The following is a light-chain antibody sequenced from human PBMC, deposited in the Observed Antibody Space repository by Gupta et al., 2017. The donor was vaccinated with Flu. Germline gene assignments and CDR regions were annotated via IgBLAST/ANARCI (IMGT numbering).Light chain of an antibody. J-gene: IGKJ4*01. CDR1: QSVSSY. CDR3: QQRSNWPHT. CDR2: DAS. Sequence: EIALTQSPATMSLSPGERATLSFRASQSVSSYLTWYQQKPGQAPRLLIYDASNRSTGIPARFSGSGSGTDFTLTISILAPEDFAVYYCQQRSNWPHTFGGGTKVEIK. V-gene: IGKV3-11*01.